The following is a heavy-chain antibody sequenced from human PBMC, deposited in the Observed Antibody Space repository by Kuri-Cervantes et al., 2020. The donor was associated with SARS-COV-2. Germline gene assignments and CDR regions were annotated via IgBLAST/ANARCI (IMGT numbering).Heavy chain of an antibody. J-gene: IGHJ4*02. CDR2: IYYSGST. Sequence: SETLSLTCTVSGGSISSSSYYWGWIRQPPGKGLEWIGSIYYSGSTYYNPSLKSRVTISVDTSKNQFSLELSSVTAADTAVYYCARRAPGAYDYVWGSYRPTTYDYWGQGTLVTVSS. CDR1: GGSISSSSYY. CDR3: ARRAPGAYDYVWGSYRPTTYDY. D-gene: IGHD3-16*02. V-gene: IGHV4-39*01.